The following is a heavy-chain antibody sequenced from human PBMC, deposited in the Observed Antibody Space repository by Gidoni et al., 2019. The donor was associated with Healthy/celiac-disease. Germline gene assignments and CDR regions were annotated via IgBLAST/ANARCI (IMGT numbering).Heavy chain of an antibody. J-gene: IGHJ3*02. CDR1: GFTFSSYS. Sequence: EVQLVESGGGLVKPGGSLRLSCAASGFTFSSYSMNWVRKAPGKGLEWVSSISSSSSYIYYADSVKGRFTISRDNAKNSLYLQMNSLRAEDTAVYYCARAIWELGPRDDFDIWGQGTMVTVSS. CDR2: ISSSSSYI. V-gene: IGHV3-21*01. CDR3: ARAIWELGPRDDFDI. D-gene: IGHD3-10*01.